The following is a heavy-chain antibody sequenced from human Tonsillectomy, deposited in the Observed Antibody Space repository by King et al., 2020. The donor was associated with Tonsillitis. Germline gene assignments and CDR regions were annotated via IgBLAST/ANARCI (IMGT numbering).Heavy chain of an antibody. V-gene: IGHV3-74*01. Sequence: VQLVESGGGLVQPGGSLRLSCAASGFTFSSHWMHWVRQPPGKGLVWVSRIKTYGSGTDYADSVKGRFTNSRDNAKNTLYLQMNSLGAEDTAVYYCARDVKYGSGSLGDWGQGTLVTVSS. CDR1: GFTFSSHW. J-gene: IGHJ4*02. CDR3: ARDVKYGSGSLGD. D-gene: IGHD3-10*01. CDR2: IKTYGSGT.